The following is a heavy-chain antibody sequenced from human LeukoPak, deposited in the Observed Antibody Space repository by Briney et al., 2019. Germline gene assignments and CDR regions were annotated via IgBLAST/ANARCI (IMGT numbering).Heavy chain of an antibody. CDR2: IKKDGSEK. Sequence: GGSLRLSCAASGFTFSSYWMSWVRQAPGKGLEWVANIKKDGSEKYYVDSVKGRFTISRDNAKKSLYLQMNSLRAEDTAVYYCARHLSGVTGYTYGRGIDYWGQGTQVTVSS. CDR1: GFTFSSYW. V-gene: IGHV3-7*01. D-gene: IGHD5-18*01. CDR3: ARHLSGVTGYTYGRGIDY. J-gene: IGHJ4*02.